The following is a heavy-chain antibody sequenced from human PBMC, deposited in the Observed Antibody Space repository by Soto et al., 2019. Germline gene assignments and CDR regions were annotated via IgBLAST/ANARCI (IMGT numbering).Heavy chain of an antibody. CDR3: ARVIAAAGRARNYYYYGMDV. CDR2: SLRRECA. Sequence: PSETLSLTCAVYGGSISDLYLSWTRQPPGKGLEWIGYSLRRECAGTNPSLKSRVTISVDTSKNQFSLKLSSVTAADTAVYYCARVIAAAGRARNYYYYGMDVWGQGTTVTVSS. V-gene: IGHV4-59*11. D-gene: IGHD6-13*01. J-gene: IGHJ6*02. CDR1: GGSISDLY.